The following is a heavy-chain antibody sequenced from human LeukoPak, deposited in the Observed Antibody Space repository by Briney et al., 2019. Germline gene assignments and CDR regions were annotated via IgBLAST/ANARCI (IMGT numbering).Heavy chain of an antibody. D-gene: IGHD3-22*01. J-gene: IGHJ3*02. Sequence: SETLSLTCTVSGGSIRSYYWSWIRQPPGKGLEWIGYIYYSGSTNYNPSLKSRVTISVDTSKNQFSLKLSSVTAADTAVYYCASSSSLLRAYYYDSSGRTDAFDIWGQGTMVTVSS. CDR2: IYYSGST. CDR1: GGSIRSYY. V-gene: IGHV4-59*12. CDR3: ASSSSLLRAYYYDSSGRTDAFDI.